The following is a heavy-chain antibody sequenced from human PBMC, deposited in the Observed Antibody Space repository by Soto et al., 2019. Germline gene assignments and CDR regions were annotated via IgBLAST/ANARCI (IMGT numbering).Heavy chain of an antibody. CDR1: GFTFSSYA. D-gene: IGHD3-9*01. CDR2: ISGSGGST. V-gene: IGHV3-23*01. CDR3: AKGPVGGTGYYNWFDP. J-gene: IGHJ5*02. Sequence: GGSLRLSCAASGFTFSSYAMSWVRQAPGKGLEWVSAISGSGGSTYYADSVKGRFTISRDNSKNTLYLQMNSLSAEGTAVYYCAKGPVGGTGYYNWFDPWGQGTLVTVSS.